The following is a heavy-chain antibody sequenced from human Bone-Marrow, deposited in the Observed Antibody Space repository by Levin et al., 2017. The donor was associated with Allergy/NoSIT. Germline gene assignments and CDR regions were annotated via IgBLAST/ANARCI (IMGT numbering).Heavy chain of an antibody. CDR2: IYYSGST. Sequence: SSETLSLTCTVSGGSISSSSYYWGWIRQPPGKGLEWIGSIYYSGSTYYNPSLKSRVTISVDTSKNQFSLKLSSVTAADTAVYYCASRRLDTAMVFGVGTDAFDIWGQGTMVTVSS. CDR1: GGSISSSSYY. V-gene: IGHV4-39*01. J-gene: IGHJ3*02. D-gene: IGHD5-18*01. CDR3: ASRRLDTAMVFGVGTDAFDI.